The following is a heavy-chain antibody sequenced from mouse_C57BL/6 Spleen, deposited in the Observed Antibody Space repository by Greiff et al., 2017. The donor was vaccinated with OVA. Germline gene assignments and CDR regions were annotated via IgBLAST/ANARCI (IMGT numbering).Heavy chain of an antibody. Sequence: EVQLQQSGPELVKPGASVKISCKASGYTFTDYYLNWVKQSHGKSLEWIGDINPNNGGTSYNQKFKGKATLTVDKSSSTAYMELRSLTSEDSAVYYCARSGGYSNLYAMDYWGQGTSVTVSS. CDR1: GYTFTDYY. J-gene: IGHJ4*01. CDR3: ARSGGYSNLYAMDY. CDR2: INPNNGGT. D-gene: IGHD2-5*01. V-gene: IGHV1-26*01.